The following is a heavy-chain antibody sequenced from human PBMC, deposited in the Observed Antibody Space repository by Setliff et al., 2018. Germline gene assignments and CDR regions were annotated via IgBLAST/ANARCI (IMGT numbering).Heavy chain of an antibody. CDR1: GGSLNTYY. J-gene: IGHJ5*02. D-gene: IGHD3-3*01. CDR2: INTSGTT. Sequence: PSETLSLTCTVSGGSLNTYYWSWIRQPAGKELEWIGRINTSGTTRYNPSLRSRATLSVDESMNRFSLNLNSVTAADTAVYYCAGGLPGEYDFNCFDTWGQGALVPVSS. CDR3: AGGLPGEYDFNCFDT. V-gene: IGHV4-4*07.